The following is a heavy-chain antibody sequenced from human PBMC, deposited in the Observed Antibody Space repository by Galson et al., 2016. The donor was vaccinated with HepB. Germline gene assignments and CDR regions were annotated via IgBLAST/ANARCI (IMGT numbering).Heavy chain of an antibody. CDR3: ARARGYYSHFDS. J-gene: IGHJ4*02. V-gene: IGHV1-69*05. CDR1: GGTFGTYA. Sequence: SVKVSCKASGGTFGTYAISWVRQAPGQGLDWMGGIIPNYGTTHNAQKFQGRVTMTRDTSTSIVYMDLTSLRSEDTAVYYCARARGYYSHFDSWGQGTLVTVSS. D-gene: IGHD1-26*01. CDR2: IIPNYGTT.